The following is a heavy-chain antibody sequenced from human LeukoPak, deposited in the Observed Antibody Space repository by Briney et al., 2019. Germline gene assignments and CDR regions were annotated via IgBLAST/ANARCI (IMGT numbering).Heavy chain of an antibody. CDR3: ARGTYGMDV. D-gene: IGHD3-16*01. J-gene: IGHJ4*02. V-gene: IGHV3-74*01. CDR2: INSDGSST. Sequence: GGSLRLSCAASGFTFSSYWMHWVRQTPGKGLVWVLRINSDGSSTSYADSVKGRFTISRDNAKNTLYVQMNSLRAEDTAVYYCARGTYGMDVWGQGTLVTVSS. CDR1: GFTFSSYW.